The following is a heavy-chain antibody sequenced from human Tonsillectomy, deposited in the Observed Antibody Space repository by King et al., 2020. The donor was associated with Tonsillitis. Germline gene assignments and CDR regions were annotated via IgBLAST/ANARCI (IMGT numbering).Heavy chain of an antibody. J-gene: IGHJ6*02. Sequence: QLVQSGGGVVQPGRSLRLSCAASGFTFSSYAMHWVRQAPGKGLEWVAVISYDGSNKYYADSVKGRFTISRDNSKNTLYLQMNSLRAEDTAGYYCARTKGSGYYYGMDVWGQGTTVTVSS. CDR2: ISYDGSNK. CDR3: ARTKGSGYYYGMDV. V-gene: IGHV3-30-3*01. CDR1: GFTFSSYA. D-gene: IGHD6-19*01.